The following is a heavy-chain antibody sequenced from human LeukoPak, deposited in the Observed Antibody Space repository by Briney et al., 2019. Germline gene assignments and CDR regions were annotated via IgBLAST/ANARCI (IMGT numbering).Heavy chain of an antibody. J-gene: IGHJ4*02. Sequence: GGSLRLSCGASGFTFSNYHMNWVRQAPGKGLEWISYITTSSSSMNYADSVKGRFATSRDNAKNSLYLQMNSLRAEDTAIYYCARVWLDYSNVDYWGQGTLVTVSS. D-gene: IGHD4-11*01. V-gene: IGHV3-48*01. CDR1: GFTFSNYH. CDR2: ITTSSSSM. CDR3: ARVWLDYSNVDY.